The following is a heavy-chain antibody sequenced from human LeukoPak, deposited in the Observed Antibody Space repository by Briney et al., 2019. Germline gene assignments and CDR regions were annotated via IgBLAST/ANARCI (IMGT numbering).Heavy chain of an antibody. V-gene: IGHV5-51*01. D-gene: IGHD4-17*01. CDR3: AGSSVTTTGGAFDY. Sequence: GESLKISCKASGYSFSTHWIGWVRQMPGKGLEWMGLIFPGDSDIRYSPSFQGQLTFSADTSINTAFLQWSSLMPSDTAIYYCAGSSVTTTGGAFDYWGQGTLVTVSS. CDR1: GYSFSTHW. CDR2: IFPGDSDI. J-gene: IGHJ4*02.